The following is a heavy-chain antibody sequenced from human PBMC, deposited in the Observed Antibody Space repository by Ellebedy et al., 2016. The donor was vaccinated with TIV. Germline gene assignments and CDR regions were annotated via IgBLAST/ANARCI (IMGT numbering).Heavy chain of an antibody. V-gene: IGHV3-7*01. CDR1: GFTFSSHW. J-gene: IGHJ4*02. CDR2: INQGGSQK. Sequence: GESLKISCAASGFTFSSHWMTWVRQAPGKGLEWVAYINQGGSQKYFLDSVKDRFTISRDNAKNSVILQMNSLRAEDTAVYYCARIYAPGYFDFWGQGTLVTVSP. D-gene: IGHD2-2*01. CDR3: ARIYAPGYFDF.